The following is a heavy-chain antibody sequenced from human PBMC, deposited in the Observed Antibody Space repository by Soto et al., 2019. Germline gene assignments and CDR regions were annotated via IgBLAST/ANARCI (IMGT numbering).Heavy chain of an antibody. Sequence: SETLSLTCTVSGGSISSGGYYWSWIRQHPGKGLEWIGYIYYSGSTNYNPSLKSRVTISIDTSTNQFSLKLSSVTAADTAVYYCAKQFLVAATMWFDPWGRGSLVTVSS. D-gene: IGHD2-15*01. CDR3: AKQFLVAATMWFDP. CDR1: GGSISSGGYY. CDR2: IYYSGST. V-gene: IGHV4-61*08. J-gene: IGHJ5*02.